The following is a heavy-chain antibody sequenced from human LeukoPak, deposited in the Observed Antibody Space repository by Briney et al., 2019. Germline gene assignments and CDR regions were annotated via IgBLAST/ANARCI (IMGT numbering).Heavy chain of an antibody. CDR1: GGSISSHY. J-gene: IGHJ4*02. D-gene: IGHD6-6*01. CDR3: AREHSSSVTD. CDR2: IYHSGTT. V-gene: IGHV4-39*07. Sequence: SETLSLTCTVSGGSISSHYWSWIRQPPGKGLEWIGSIYHSGTTYYKPSLKSRITISVDTSKNQFSLKLSSVTAADTAVYHCAREHSSSVTDWGQGTLVTVSS.